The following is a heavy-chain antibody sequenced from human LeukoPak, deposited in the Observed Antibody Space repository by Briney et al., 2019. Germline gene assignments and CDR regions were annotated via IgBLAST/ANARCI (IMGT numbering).Heavy chain of an antibody. V-gene: IGHV1-2*02. D-gene: IGHD2-2*01. J-gene: IGHJ5*02. Sequence: ASVKVSCKSSGHTFTNYYLHWVRQAPGQGLEWLGWIHPNTGATNYAQKFQGRVTVTRDTSISTTYVELSRLTSADTAVYYCASYASGYNWLKVWGQGTLVTVSS. CDR3: ASYASGYNWLKV. CDR1: GHTFTNYY. CDR2: IHPNTGAT.